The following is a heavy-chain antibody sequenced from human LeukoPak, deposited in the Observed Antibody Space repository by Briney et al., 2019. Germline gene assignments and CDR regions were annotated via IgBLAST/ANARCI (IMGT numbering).Heavy chain of an antibody. CDR3: ARLFSRGWPYYYGLGA. D-gene: IGHD6-19*01. CDR2: VYYGGDA. Sequence: PSETLCLTCTVSGGSLDSSGSYWGWIRQPPGKGLEWIGCVYYGGDAYYNPSLKGRVTISADLSKNQFSLSLISVTAADTALYYCARLFSRGWPYYYGLGAWGQGTTVTVSS. CDR1: GGSLDSSGSY. V-gene: IGHV4-39*01. J-gene: IGHJ6*02.